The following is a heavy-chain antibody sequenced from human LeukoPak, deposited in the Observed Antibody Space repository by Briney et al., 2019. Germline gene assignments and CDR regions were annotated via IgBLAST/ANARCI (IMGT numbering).Heavy chain of an antibody. CDR1: GGTFSSYA. D-gene: IGHD4-17*01. J-gene: IGHJ4*02. V-gene: IGHV1-69*13. CDR3: ARAPDYGDYPYYFDY. CDR2: IIPIFGTA. Sequence: GASVKVSCKASGGTFSSYAISWVRQAPGQGLEWMGGIIPIFGTANYAQKFQGGVTITADESTSTAYMELSSLRSEDTAVYYCARAPDYGDYPYYFDYWGQGTLVTVSS.